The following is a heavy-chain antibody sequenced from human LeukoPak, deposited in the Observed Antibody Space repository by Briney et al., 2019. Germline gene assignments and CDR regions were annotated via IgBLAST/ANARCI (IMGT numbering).Heavy chain of an antibody. CDR1: GFTFSSYA. J-gene: IGHJ4*02. CDR3: AKVLGQITMIVVVTSYYFDY. Sequence: PGGSLRLSCAASGFTFSSYAMSWVRQAPGKGLEWVSAISGSGGSTYYADSVKGRFTISRDNSKNTLYLQMNSLRAEDTAVYYCAKVLGQITMIVVVTSYYFDYWGQGTLVTVSS. CDR2: ISGSGGST. D-gene: IGHD3-22*01. V-gene: IGHV3-23*01.